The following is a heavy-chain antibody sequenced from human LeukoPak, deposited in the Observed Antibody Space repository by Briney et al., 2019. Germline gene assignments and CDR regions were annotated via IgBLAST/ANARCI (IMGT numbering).Heavy chain of an antibody. V-gene: IGHV1-46*01. J-gene: IGHJ4*02. CDR3: ARAAVEDYYILTGYYADYFDY. CDR2: INPSGGST. D-gene: IGHD3-9*01. CDR1: GYTFTSYY. Sequence: GASVKVSCKASGYTFTSYYMHWVRQAPGQGLEWMGIINPSGGSTSYAQKFQGRVTMTRDTSTSTVYMELSSLRSEDTAVYYCARAAVEDYYILTGYYADYFDYWGQGTLVTVSS.